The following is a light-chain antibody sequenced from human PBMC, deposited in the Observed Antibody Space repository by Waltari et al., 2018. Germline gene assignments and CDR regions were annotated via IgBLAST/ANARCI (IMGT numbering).Light chain of an antibody. CDR3: LLWYSGARWV. CDR2: GTT. Sequence: QAVVTQEPSLTVSPGGTVTLTCGSSTGAVTSGHYPYWFQQKPGQGPRPLFYGTTNKHPWPPARFSGALLGGKAALTLSGAQPEDEAEYYCLLWYSGARWVFGGGTKLSVL. CDR1: TGAVTSGHY. V-gene: IGLV7-46*01. J-gene: IGLJ3*02.